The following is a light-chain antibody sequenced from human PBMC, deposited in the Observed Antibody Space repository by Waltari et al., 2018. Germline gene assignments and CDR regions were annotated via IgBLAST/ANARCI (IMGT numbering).Light chain of an antibody. CDR2: NDS. J-gene: IGLJ2*01. V-gene: IGLV3-25*03. CDR3: QSTDSSGTDVV. CDR1: AFTTQY. Sequence: SYKLTQAPSVSVSPGQTARIPCSGDAFTTQYVPWYHHTAGQAPVILIFNDSERPSGIPERFSGSSSGAVVTLTITGAQAEDEADYYCQSTDSSGTDVVFGGGTRLNVL.